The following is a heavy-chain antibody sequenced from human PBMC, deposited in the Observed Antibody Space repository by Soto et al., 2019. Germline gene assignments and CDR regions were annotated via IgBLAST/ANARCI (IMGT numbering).Heavy chain of an antibody. V-gene: IGHV4-34*01. CDR1: GGSFSGYY. D-gene: IGHD1-26*01. CDR2: INHSGST. Sequence: LSLTCAVYGGSFSGYYWSWIRQPPGKGLEWIGEINHSGSTNYNPSLKSRVTISVDTSKNQFSLKLSSVTAADTAVYYCAREAVGAYTYYYYYGMDVWGQGTTVTVSS. J-gene: IGHJ6*02. CDR3: AREAVGAYTYYYYYGMDV.